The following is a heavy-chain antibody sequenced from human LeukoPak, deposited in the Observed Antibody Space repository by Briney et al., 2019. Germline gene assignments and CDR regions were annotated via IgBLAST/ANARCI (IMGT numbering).Heavy chain of an antibody. CDR2: IYHSGST. V-gene: IGHV4-30-2*01. CDR3: ARAGFCGSTRCSSPNSFDI. D-gene: IGHD2-2*01. Sequence: PSQTLSLTCTVSGGSISSGGYYWSWIRQPPGKGLEWIGYIYHSGSTYYNPSLKSRVTISVDRSKNQFSLKLSSVTAADTAMYYCARAGFCGSTRCSSPNSFDIWGQGTMVTVSS. J-gene: IGHJ3*02. CDR1: GGSISSGGYY.